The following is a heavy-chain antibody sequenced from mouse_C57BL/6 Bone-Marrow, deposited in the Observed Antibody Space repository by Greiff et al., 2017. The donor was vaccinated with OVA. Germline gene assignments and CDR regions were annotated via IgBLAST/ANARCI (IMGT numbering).Heavy chain of an antibody. V-gene: IGHV5-4*01. CDR3: ARECSAKMAY. CDR2: ISDGGSYT. CDR1: GFTFSSYA. J-gene: IGHJ4*01. Sequence: EVHLVESGGGLVKPGGSLKLSCAASGFTFSSYAMSWVRQTPEKRLEWVATISDGGSYTYYPDNVKGRFTITRDKAKTNLYLQMNHLTSEDTAMYYCARECSAKMAYWGQGTSVTVSS.